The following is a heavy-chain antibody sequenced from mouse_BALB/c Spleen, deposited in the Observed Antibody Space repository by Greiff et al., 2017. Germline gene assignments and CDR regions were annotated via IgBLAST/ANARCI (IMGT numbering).Heavy chain of an antibody. V-gene: IGHV5-4*02. CDR1: GFTFSDYY. CDR3: ARGGDYDVGAMDY. D-gene: IGHD2-4*01. J-gene: IGHJ4*01. CDR2: ISDGGSYT. Sequence: EVKLVESGGGLVKPGGSLKLSCAASGFTFSDYYMYWVRQTPEKRLEWVATISDGGSYTYYPDSVKGRFTISRDNAKNNLYLQMSSLKSEDTAMYYCARGGDYDVGAMDYWGQGTSVTVSS.